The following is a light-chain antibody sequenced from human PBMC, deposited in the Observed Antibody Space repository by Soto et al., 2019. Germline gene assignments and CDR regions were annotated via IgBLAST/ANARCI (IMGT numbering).Light chain of an antibody. CDR2: RNN. Sequence: QAVVTQPPSASGTPGQRVTISCSGSSSNIGSNYVYWYQQLPGTAPKLLIYRNNQRPSGVPDRFSGSKSGTSASLAISGLRSEDEADYYCAAWDDRLSADVVFGGGTKLTVL. J-gene: IGLJ2*01. CDR1: SSNIGSNY. CDR3: AAWDDRLSADVV. V-gene: IGLV1-47*01.